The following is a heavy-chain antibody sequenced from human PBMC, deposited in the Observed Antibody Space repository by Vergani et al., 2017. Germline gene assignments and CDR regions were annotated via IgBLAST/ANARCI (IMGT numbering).Heavy chain of an antibody. CDR1: GFTFGDYY. V-gene: IGHV3-7*01. CDR3: ARISGGSSPYLHY. D-gene: IGHD2-15*01. J-gene: IGHJ1*01. CDR2: IKRDGTET. Sequence: EVNLKESGRGLGQPGGSLRLSCAASGFTFGDYYMAWIRLAPGKGLVWVASIKRDGTETFYVDSVKGRFTISRDNAKTTLYLQMNSLRDEDRGVYYCARISGGSSPYLHYWGQGTLVTVAS.